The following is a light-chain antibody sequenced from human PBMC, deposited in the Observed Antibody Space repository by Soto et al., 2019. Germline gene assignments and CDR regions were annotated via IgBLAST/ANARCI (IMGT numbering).Light chain of an antibody. CDR2: EVN. Sequence: QSALTQPPSASGSAGQSVTISCTGANSDIGSYNFVSWYQQHPGKAPKVIIYEVNKRPSGVPDRFSGSKSGNTASLTVSGLQAEDEADYYCSSYAGTNTRYLFGSGTKVTV. CDR3: SSYAGTNTRYL. CDR1: NSDIGSYNF. J-gene: IGLJ1*01. V-gene: IGLV2-8*01.